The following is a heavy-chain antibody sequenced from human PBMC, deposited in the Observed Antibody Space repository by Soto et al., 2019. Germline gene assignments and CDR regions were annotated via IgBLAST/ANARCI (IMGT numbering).Heavy chain of an antibody. Sequence: QVQLVESGGGVVQPGRSLRLSCAASGFTFSSYAMHWVRQAPGKGLEWVAVISYDGSNKYYADSVKGRFTISRDNSKNTLYLQMNSLRAEDTAVYYCVGYDFWSGSRPHWGQRTLVTVSS. D-gene: IGHD3-3*01. CDR3: VGYDFWSGSRPH. CDR2: ISYDGSNK. CDR1: GFTFSSYA. V-gene: IGHV3-30-3*01. J-gene: IGHJ4*02.